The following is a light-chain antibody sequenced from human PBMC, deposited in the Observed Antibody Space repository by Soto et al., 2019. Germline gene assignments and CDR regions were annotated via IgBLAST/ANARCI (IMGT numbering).Light chain of an antibody. V-gene: IGLV8-61*01. J-gene: IGLJ2*01. Sequence: QAVVTQEPSFSVSPGGTVTLTCGLSSGSVSTSYYPSWYQQTPGQAPRTLIYSTNTRSSGVPDRFSGSILGNKAALTITGAQADDESDYYCVLYMGSGFVVGGGTKLTVL. CDR3: VLYMGSGFV. CDR1: SGSVSTSYY. CDR2: STN.